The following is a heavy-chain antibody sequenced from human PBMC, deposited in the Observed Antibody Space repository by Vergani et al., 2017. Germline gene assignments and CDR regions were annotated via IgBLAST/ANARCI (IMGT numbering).Heavy chain of an antibody. V-gene: IGHV3-11*01. CDR3: ARDGYCSSTSCLFDAFDI. D-gene: IGHD2-2*01. Sequence: VQLLESGGGLVQPGGSLRLSCAASGFTFSDYYMSWIRQAPGKGLEWVSYISSSGSTIYYADSVKGRFTISRDNAKNSLYLQMNSLRAEDTAVYYCARDGYCSSTSCLFDAFDIWGQGTMVTVSS. CDR1: GFTFSDYY. CDR2: ISSSGSTI. J-gene: IGHJ3*02.